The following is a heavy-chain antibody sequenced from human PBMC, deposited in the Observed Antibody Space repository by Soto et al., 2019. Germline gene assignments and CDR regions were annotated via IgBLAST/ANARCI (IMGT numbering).Heavy chain of an antibody. CDR2: TYYRSKWYN. D-gene: IGHD2-2*01. CDR3: AREVDCCSTSCSGWSRPHNWFDP. V-gene: IGHV6-1*01. CDR1: VDSVSSNSAA. J-gene: IGHJ5*02. Sequence: SQTLSLTCAISVDSVSSNSAAWNWIRQSPSRGLEWLGRTYYRSKWYNDYAVSVKSXITIXPDTSKNQFSLQPKSVNSEDTALYYCAREVDCCSTSCSGWSRPHNWFDPGGQGTFVTVSS.